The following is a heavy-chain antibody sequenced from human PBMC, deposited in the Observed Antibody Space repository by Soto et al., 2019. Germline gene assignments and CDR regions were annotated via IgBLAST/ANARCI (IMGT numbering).Heavy chain of an antibody. V-gene: IGHV3-NL1*01. J-gene: IGHJ4*02. CDR1: GFTFSSYG. CDR3: ARSYSSGYYFDY. D-gene: IGHD6-19*01. CDR2: IYSGGST. Sequence: GGSLRLSCAASGFTFSSYGMHWVRQAPGKGLEWVSVIYSGGSTYYADSVKGRFTISRDNSKNTLYLQMNSLRAEDTAVYYCARSYSSGYYFDYWGQGTLVTVSS.